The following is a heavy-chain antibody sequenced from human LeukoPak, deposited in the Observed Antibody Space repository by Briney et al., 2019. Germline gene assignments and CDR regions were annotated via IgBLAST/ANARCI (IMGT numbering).Heavy chain of an antibody. D-gene: IGHD3-3*01. Sequence: GGSLRLSCAASGFTFSSYAMHWVRQAPGKGLEWVAVISYDGSNKYYADSVKGRFTISRDNSKNTLYLQMNSLRAEDTAVYYCARAGITIFGVVTDFDYWGQGTLVTVSS. V-gene: IGHV3-30-3*01. J-gene: IGHJ4*02. CDR1: GFTFSSYA. CDR2: ISYDGSNK. CDR3: ARAGITIFGVVTDFDY.